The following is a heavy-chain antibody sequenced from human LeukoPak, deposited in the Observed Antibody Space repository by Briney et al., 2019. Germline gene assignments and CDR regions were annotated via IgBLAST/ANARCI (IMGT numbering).Heavy chain of an antibody. D-gene: IGHD3-16*01. CDR3: ARVPGLRLPVDY. Sequence: GGSLRLSCAASGFTFSSYGMHWVRQAPGKGLEWVAVISYDGSNKYYADSVKGRFTISRDNSKNTLYLQMNSLRAEDTAVYYCARVPGLRLPVDYWGQGTLVTVSS. CDR2: ISYDGSNK. CDR1: GFTFSSYG. V-gene: IGHV3-30*03. J-gene: IGHJ4*02.